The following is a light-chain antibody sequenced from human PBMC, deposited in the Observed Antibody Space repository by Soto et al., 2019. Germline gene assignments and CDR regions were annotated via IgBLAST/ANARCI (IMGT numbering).Light chain of an antibody. Sequence: AILMTQSPSSFSASTGDRVTITCRASQCISSYLAWYQQKPGKAPKLLIYAASTLQSGVPSRFSGSGSGTEFTLTISSLQPDDFATYYCQQYKTHSKAFGQGTKVDIK. CDR2: AAS. V-gene: IGKV1-8*01. CDR3: QQYKTHSKA. J-gene: IGKJ1*01. CDR1: QCISSY.